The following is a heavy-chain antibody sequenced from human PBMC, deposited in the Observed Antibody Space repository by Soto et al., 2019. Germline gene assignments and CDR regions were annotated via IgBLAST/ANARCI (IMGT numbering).Heavy chain of an antibody. CDR2: ISWNSGSI. V-gene: IGHV3-9*01. D-gene: IGHD6-19*01. CDR3: AKDSSGWQKYFQH. CDR1: GFTFNDYA. Sequence: EVQLVESWGGLVQPGRSLRLSCAASGFTFNDYAMHWVRQAPGKGLEWVSGISWNSGSIGYADSVKGRFTISRDNAKNSLYLQMNSLRAEDTSLYYCAKDSSGWQKYFQHWGQGTLVTVSS. J-gene: IGHJ1*01.